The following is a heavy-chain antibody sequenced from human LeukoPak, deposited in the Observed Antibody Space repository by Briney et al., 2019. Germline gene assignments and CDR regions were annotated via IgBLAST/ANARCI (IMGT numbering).Heavy chain of an antibody. CDR2: ITVNNGYT. D-gene: IGHD3-3*01. CDR3: ASMSGYYPSYYFDY. Sequence: ASVKVSCKAAGYTFTSHGFIWLRQAPGQGLEWMGWITVNNGYTKYAQELQGRVTMTTDTSTSTAYMEVRSLRSDDTAVYYCASMSGYYPSYYFDYWGQGTLVTVSS. V-gene: IGHV1-18*01. CDR1: GYTFTSHG. J-gene: IGHJ4*02.